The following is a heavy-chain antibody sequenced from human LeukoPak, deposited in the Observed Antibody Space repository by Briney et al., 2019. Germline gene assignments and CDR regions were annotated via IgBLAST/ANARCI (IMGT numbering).Heavy chain of an antibody. Sequence: GGSLRLSCAASGFTFDDYSMSWVRQAPGKGLEWVSAISGSGGRTYYADSVKGRFTISRDNSKNTLYLQMNSLRDEDTAVYYCAKSTTSMVRGAIPPNYFECGCQGTGATVSA. CDR1: GFTFDDYS. V-gene: IGHV3-23*01. CDR3: AKSTTSMVRGAIPPNYFEC. CDR2: ISGSGGRT. D-gene: IGHD3-10*01. J-gene: IGHJ4*02.